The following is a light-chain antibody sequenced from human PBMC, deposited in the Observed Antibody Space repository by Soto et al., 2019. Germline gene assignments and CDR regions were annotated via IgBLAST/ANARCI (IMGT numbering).Light chain of an antibody. V-gene: IGKV4-1*01. Sequence: DIVMTQSPDSLAVSLGERATINCKSSQSVLYSSNNKNYLVWYHQRPGQPPKLLIYWASTRESGVPDRFSGSGSGTDFTLTITSLQAEDVAVYYCQQYESTPPTFGQGTKLEIK. CDR2: WAS. CDR1: QSVLYSSNNKNY. CDR3: QQYESTPPT. J-gene: IGKJ2*01.